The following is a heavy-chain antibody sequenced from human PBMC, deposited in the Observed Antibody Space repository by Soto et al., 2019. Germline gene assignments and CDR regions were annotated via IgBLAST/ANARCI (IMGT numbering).Heavy chain of an antibody. CDR1: GFTFSSYA. Sequence: PGGSLRLSCAASGFTFSSYAMHWVRQAPGKGLEWVAVISYDGSNKYYADSVKGRFTISRDNSKNTLYLQMNSLRAEDTAVYYCAREQAGIAAAVNDYYYGMDVWGQGTTVPSP. D-gene: IGHD6-13*01. CDR3: AREQAGIAAAVNDYYYGMDV. V-gene: IGHV3-30-3*01. CDR2: ISYDGSNK. J-gene: IGHJ6*02.